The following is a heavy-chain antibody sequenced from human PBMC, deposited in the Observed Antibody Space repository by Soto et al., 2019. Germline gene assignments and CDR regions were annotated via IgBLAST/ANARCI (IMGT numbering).Heavy chain of an antibody. D-gene: IGHD2-2*01. J-gene: IGHJ4*02. CDR1: GFTFSSYA. V-gene: IGHV3-23*01. CDR3: ATNAYCSSTSCYGADY. CDR2: ISGSGGST. Sequence: GALRLSCAASGFTFSSYAMSWVRQAPGKGLEWVSAISGSGGSTYYADSVKGRFTISRDNSKNTLYLQMNSLRAEDTAVYYCATNAYCSSTSCYGADYWGQGTLVTVSS.